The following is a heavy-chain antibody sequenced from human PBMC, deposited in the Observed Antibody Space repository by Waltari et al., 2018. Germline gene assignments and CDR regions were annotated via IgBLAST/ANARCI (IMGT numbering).Heavy chain of an antibody. CDR2: ISYDGSNK. CDR3: ARDLDYYDSSGYSYYYYGMDV. V-gene: IGHV3-30*01. D-gene: IGHD3-22*01. CDR1: GFTFSSYA. J-gene: IGHJ6*02. Sequence: QVQLVESGGGVVQPGRSLRLSCAASGFTFSSYAMHWVRQAPGQGLEWVAVISYDGSNKYYADSVKGRFTISRDNSKNTLYLQMNSLRAEDTAVYYCARDLDYYDSSGYSYYYYGMDVWGQGTTVTVSS.